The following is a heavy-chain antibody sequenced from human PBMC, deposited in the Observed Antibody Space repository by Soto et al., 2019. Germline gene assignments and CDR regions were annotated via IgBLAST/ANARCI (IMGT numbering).Heavy chain of an antibody. CDR2: IIPIFGTA. V-gene: IGHV1-69*01. D-gene: IGHD3-22*01. CDR3: ARDRDYYDSSGYSDAFDI. CDR1: GGTFSSYA. Sequence: KVSCKASGGTFSSYAISWVRQAPGQGLEWMGGIIPIFGTANYAQKFQGRVTITADESTSTAYMELSSLRSEDTAVYYCARDRDYYDSSGYSDAFDIWGQGTMVTVSS. J-gene: IGHJ3*02.